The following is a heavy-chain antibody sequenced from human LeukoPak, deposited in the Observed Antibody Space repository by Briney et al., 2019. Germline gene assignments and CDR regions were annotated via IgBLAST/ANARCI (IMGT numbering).Heavy chain of an antibody. CDR2: IIPIFGTA. Sequence: SVKVSCKASGGTFISYAISWVRQAPGQGLEWMGGIIPIFGTANYAQKFQGRVTITADESTSTAYMELSSLRSEDTAVYYCARNLGSSGWFDPWGQGTLVTVSS. V-gene: IGHV1-69*01. CDR1: GGTFISYA. D-gene: IGHD6-25*01. CDR3: ARNLGSSGWFDP. J-gene: IGHJ5*02.